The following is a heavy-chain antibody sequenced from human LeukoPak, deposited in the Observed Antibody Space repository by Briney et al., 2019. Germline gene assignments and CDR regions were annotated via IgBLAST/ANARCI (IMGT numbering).Heavy chain of an antibody. CDR1: GFTFSSYS. Sequence: PGGSLRLSCAASGFTFSSYSMNWVRQAPGKGLEWVANINKDGSAKYYVDSVKGRFTISRDNAKNSLYLQMDSLRAEDTAVYYCARTYYGDYAHWGQGTLVTVSS. CDR2: INKDGSAK. J-gene: IGHJ4*02. D-gene: IGHD4-17*01. CDR3: ARTYYGDYAH. V-gene: IGHV3-7*01.